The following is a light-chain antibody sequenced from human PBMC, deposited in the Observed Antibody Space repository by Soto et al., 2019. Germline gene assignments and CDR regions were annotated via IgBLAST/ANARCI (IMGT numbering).Light chain of an antibody. V-gene: IGKV3-15*01. J-gene: IGKJ4*01. CDR3: QYYDNWRLS. Sequence: EIVMTQSPATLSVSPGDRATLSCRASQSVSSIAWYQQKPGQPPRLLIYGASRRATNIPARFSGGGSDTEFTLTSSTLQSEDFAVYYCQYYDNWRLSFGGGTTVEIK. CDR1: QSVSS. CDR2: GAS.